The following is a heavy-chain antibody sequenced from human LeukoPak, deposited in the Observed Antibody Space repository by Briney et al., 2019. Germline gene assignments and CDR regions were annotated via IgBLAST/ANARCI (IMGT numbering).Heavy chain of an antibody. J-gene: IGHJ4*02. V-gene: IGHV3-49*04. Sequence: PGRSLRLSCTASAFTLGDYAMSWVSQAPGKGLEWVGFIRSKAYGGTTEYAASVKGRFTISRDDSKSIAYLQMNSLKTEDPAVYSCGYDSYLYFDYWGQGTLVTASS. D-gene: IGHD3-22*01. CDR2: IRSKAYGGTT. CDR3: GYDSYLYFDY. CDR1: AFTLGDYA.